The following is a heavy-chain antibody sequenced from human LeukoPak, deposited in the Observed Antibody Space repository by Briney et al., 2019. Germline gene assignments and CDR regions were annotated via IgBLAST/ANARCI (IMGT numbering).Heavy chain of an antibody. CDR3: ARDHLGDISAFDI. V-gene: IGHV3-30*03. CDR1: GFTFGKYW. J-gene: IGHJ3*02. D-gene: IGHD3-16*01. Sequence: GGSLRLSCVASGFTFGKYWMSWVHQAPGKGLEWVAVISYDGSNKYYADSVKGRFTISRDNSKNTLYLQMNSLRAEDTAVYYCARDHLGDISAFDIWGQGTMVTVSS. CDR2: ISYDGSNK.